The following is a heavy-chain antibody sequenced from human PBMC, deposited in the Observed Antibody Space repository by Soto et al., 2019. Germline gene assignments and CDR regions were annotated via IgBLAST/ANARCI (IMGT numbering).Heavy chain of an antibody. CDR1: GYTFTGYY. CDR2: INPNSGGT. CDR3: ARVDQAYSSYFDY. J-gene: IGHJ4*02. D-gene: IGHD6-13*01. Sequence: QVQLVQSGAEVKKPGASVKVSCKASGYTFTGYYMHWVRQAPGQGLEWIGWINPNSGGTNYAQKFQGRVTMTRDTSISTAYMELSRLRSDATAVYYCARVDQAYSSYFDYWGQGTLVTVAA. V-gene: IGHV1-2*02.